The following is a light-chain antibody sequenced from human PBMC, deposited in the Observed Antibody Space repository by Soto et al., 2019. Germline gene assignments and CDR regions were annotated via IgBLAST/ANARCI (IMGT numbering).Light chain of an antibody. CDR2: RND. J-gene: IGLJ2*01. CDR1: RSNIGRFW. V-gene: IGLV1-47*01. CDR3: ATWDDSLSCVA. Sequence: QPVLIQPPSASGTPGQRVTISCSGGRSNIGRFWMYWYHQVPGLAPKLLILRNDQRPPGVPDRFSASKSGTSASLVISGLRSEDEGDYYCATWDDSLSCVAFGGGTQLTVL.